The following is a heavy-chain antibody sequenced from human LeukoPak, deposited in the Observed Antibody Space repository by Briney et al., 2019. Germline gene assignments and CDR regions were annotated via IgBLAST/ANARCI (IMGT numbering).Heavy chain of an antibody. V-gene: IGHV1-18*01. Sequence: ASVKVSCKASGYTFASYGISWVRQAPGQGLEWMGWISAYNGNTNYAQKLQGRVTMTTDTSTSTAYMELRSLRSDDTAVYYCARENQRAYSSSWYWFDPWGQGTLVTVSS. CDR2: ISAYNGNT. CDR1: GYTFASYG. D-gene: IGHD6-13*01. CDR3: ARENQRAYSSSWYWFDP. J-gene: IGHJ5*02.